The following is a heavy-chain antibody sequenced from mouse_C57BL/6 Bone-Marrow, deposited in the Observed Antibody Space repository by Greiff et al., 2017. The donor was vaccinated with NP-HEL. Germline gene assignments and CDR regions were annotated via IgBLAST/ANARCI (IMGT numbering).Heavy chain of an antibody. V-gene: IGHV1-55*01. J-gene: IGHJ4*01. CDR3: ARWGYYGRDYYAMDY. CDR2: IYPGSGST. Sequence: VQLQQPGAELVKPGASVKMSCKASGYTFTSYWITWVKQRPGQGLEWIGDIYPGSGSTNYNEKFKSKATLTVDTSSSTAYMQLSSLTSEDSAVYYCARWGYYGRDYYAMDYWGQGTSVTVSS. D-gene: IGHD1-1*01. CDR1: GYTFTSYW.